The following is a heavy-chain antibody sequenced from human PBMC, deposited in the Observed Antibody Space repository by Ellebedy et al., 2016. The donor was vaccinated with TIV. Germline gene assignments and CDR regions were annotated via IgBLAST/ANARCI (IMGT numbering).Heavy chain of an antibody. CDR3: AREGRGSGAFDWFLDL. J-gene: IGHJ2*01. V-gene: IGHV3-13*01. D-gene: IGHD2-15*01. CDR1: GFTFSSSD. Sequence: GGSLRLXXAASGFTFSSSDMHWVRQATGKGLEWVSAISTGGDTYYPGSVKGRFTISRENAKSSLYLQMDSLSPGDTAVYFCAREGRGSGAFDWFLDLWGRGTLVTVSS. CDR2: ISTGGDT.